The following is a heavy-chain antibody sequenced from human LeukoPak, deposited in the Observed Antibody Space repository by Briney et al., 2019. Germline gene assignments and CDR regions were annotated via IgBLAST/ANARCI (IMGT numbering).Heavy chain of an antibody. CDR2: INQSGST. V-gene: IGHV4-34*01. J-gene: IGHJ4*02. CDR3: AREPNGGYRNYYFDY. CDR1: GGSFSGYY. D-gene: IGHD5-12*01. Sequence: PSETLSLTCAVYGGSFSGYYWTWFRQPPGKGLEWIGEINQSGSTNYNPSLKSRVTILVDTSKNQFSLKLTSVTAADTAVYYCAREPNGGYRNYYFDYWGQGILVTASS.